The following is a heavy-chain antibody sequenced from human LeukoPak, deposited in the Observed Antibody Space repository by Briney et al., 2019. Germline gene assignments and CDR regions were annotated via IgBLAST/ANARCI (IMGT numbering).Heavy chain of an antibody. CDR1: GFTFNTYW. Sequence: QPGGSLRLSCAASGFTFNTYWMNWVRQAPGKGLEWVANTNPDGSGKYYVDSVKGRFSISRDNANNLLYLQMSSPRAEDTAVYYCMPGSGYWGQGTLVTVSS. J-gene: IGHJ4*02. V-gene: IGHV3-7*01. D-gene: IGHD2-15*01. CDR2: TNPDGSGK. CDR3: MPGSGY.